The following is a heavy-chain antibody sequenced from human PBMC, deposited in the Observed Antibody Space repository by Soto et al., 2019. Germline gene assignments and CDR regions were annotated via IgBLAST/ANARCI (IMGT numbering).Heavy chain of an antibody. CDR2: ISGSGGST. J-gene: IGHJ4*02. V-gene: IGHV3-23*01. Sequence: GGSLRLSCAASGFTFSSYAMSWVRQAPGKGLEWVSAISGSGGSTYYADSVKGRFTISRDNSKNTLYLQMNSLRAEDTVVYYCAKSPWGFGEFALYYFDYWGQGTLVTVSS. CDR3: AKSPWGFGEFALYYFDY. CDR1: GFTFSSYA. D-gene: IGHD3-10*01.